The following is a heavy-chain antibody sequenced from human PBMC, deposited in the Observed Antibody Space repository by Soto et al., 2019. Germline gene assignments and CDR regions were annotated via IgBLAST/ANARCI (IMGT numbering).Heavy chain of an antibody. D-gene: IGHD3-16*01. CDR1: GGSFSGHY. V-gene: IGHV4-59*11. J-gene: IGHJ3*02. Sequence: SETLSLTCAVYGGSFSGHYWSWIRQPPGKGLEWIGYIYYSGSTNYNPSLKSRVTISVDTSKNQFSLKLSSVTAADTAVYYCARSYYDYVWGSYLRDAFDIWGQGTMVTVSS. CDR2: IYYSGST. CDR3: ARSYYDYVWGSYLRDAFDI.